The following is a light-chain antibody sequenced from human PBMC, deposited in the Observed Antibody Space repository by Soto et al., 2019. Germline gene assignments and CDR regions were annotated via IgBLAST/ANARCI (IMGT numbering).Light chain of an antibody. V-gene: IGKV3-20*01. CDR2: GAS. J-gene: IGKJ1*01. Sequence: EIVLTQSPGTLSLSPGERATLSCRASQSVSSSYLAWYQQKPGQAPRLLIYGASSRATGIPDRFSGSASGTDFTLTISRLEPEDFSVYYCQQLGSSPWTFGQGTKVEI. CDR1: QSVSSSY. CDR3: QQLGSSPWT.